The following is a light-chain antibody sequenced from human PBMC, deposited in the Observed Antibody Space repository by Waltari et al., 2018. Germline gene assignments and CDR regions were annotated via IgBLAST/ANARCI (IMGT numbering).Light chain of an antibody. CDR2: DAS. J-gene: IGKJ1*01. CDR1: QSIINNY. Sequence: EIVLTQSPGTRSLSPGDGATLPCRASQSIINNYLAWYQQRPGQAPRLLVYDASSRATGIPDRFSGSGSGTDFTLTISGLEPEDFALYFCQQHGSFPQTFGQGTKVEIK. V-gene: IGKV3-20*01. CDR3: QQHGSFPQT.